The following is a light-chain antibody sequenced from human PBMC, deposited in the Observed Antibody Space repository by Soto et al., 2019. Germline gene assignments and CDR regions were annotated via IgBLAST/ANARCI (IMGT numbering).Light chain of an antibody. CDR3: QQTYNTPET. J-gene: IGKJ1*01. CDR1: QSISRF. Sequence: DIQMTQSPFSLSASVGDRVTITCRASQSISRFLNWYQQKPGKAPNLLIYDTSSLQSGVPSRFSGSGSGTDFTLTISSLQPEDYATYYCQQTYNTPETFGQGTKVDIK. V-gene: IGKV1-39*01. CDR2: DTS.